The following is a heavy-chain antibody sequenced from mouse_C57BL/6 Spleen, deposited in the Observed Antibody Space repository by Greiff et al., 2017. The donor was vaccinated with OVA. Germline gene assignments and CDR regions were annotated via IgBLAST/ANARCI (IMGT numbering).Heavy chain of an antibody. V-gene: IGHV1-18*01. Sequence: EVQLQQSGPELVKPGASVKIPCKASGYTFTDYNMDLVKQSHGKSLEWIGDINPNNGGTIYNQKFKGKATLTVDKSSSTAYMELRSLTSEDTAVYYGAREGRWLLGYAMDYWGQGTSVTVSS. D-gene: IGHD2-3*01. CDR1: GYTFTDYN. CDR2: INPNNGGT. CDR3: AREGRWLLGYAMDY. J-gene: IGHJ4*01.